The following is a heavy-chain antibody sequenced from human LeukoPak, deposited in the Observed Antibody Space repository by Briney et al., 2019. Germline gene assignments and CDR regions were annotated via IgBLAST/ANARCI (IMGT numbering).Heavy chain of an antibody. CDR2: IYPGDSGA. J-gene: IGHJ4*02. CDR1: GYSFTTYW. V-gene: IGHV5-51*01. CDR3: ARQQVGATIPLDY. Sequence: GESLKISCKGSGYSFTTYWIAWVRQMPGKGLEWMGIIYPGDSGARYSPSFQGQVTFSADKSISTAYLQWSSLKASDTAMYYCARQQVGATIPLDYWGQGTLVTVSS. D-gene: IGHD1-26*01.